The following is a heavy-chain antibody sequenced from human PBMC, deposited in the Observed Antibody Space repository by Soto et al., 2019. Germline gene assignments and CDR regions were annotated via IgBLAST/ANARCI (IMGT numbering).Heavy chain of an antibody. V-gene: IGHV3-30*18. CDR1: GFTFSSYG. Sequence: QVQLVESGGGVVQPGRSLRLSCAASGFTFSSYGMHWVRQAPGKGLEWVAVISYDGSNKYYADSVKGRFTISRDNSKNTLYLQKKSLRAEDTAVYYCAKGDCGGDCYSFDAFDIWGQGTMVTVAS. CDR3: AKGDCGGDCYSFDAFDI. J-gene: IGHJ3*02. CDR2: ISYDGSNK. D-gene: IGHD2-21*02.